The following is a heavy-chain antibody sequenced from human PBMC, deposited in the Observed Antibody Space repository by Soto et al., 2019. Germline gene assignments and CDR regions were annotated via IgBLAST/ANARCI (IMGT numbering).Heavy chain of an antibody. CDR1: GGSISSGGYS. Sequence: LSLTYAVSGGSISSGGYSWSWIRQPPGKGLEWIGYIHHNGSTYYNPSLKSRVTISVDTSKNHFSLKLISVTTADTAVYFCAREGNLGRWIQPLDSWGQGTLVTVSS. J-gene: IGHJ4*02. D-gene: IGHD2-2*03. V-gene: IGHV4-30-2*01. CDR2: IHHNGST. CDR3: AREGNLGRWIQPLDS.